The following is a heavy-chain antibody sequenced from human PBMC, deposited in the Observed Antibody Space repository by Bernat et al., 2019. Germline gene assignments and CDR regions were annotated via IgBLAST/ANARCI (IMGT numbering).Heavy chain of an antibody. V-gene: IGHV3-23*04. CDR1: GFPFSNYA. J-gene: IGHJ4*02. Sequence: EVQLVDSGGGLVQPGGSLRLSCAGSGFPFSNYAMSWVRQAPGKGLEWVSTISAGSDYTFYADSVRGRFTISRDNSKNTLYLQMNSLRVADTALYYCAKRWSSQTLPNLFDYWGQGTLVTVSS. D-gene: IGHD2-15*01. CDR3: AKRWSSQTLPNLFDY. CDR2: ISAGSDYT.